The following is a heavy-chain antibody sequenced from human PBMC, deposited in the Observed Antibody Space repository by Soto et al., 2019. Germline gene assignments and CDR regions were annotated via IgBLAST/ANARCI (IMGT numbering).Heavy chain of an antibody. Sequence: EVQLLESGGGLVQPGGSLRLSCAASGFTFSSYAMSWVRQAPGKGLEWVSAISGSGGSTYYADSVKGRFTVSRDNSKNTLYLQMNSLRAEDTAVYYCAKDQDIVVVVAATLGAFDIWGQGTMVTVSS. CDR2: ISGSGGST. J-gene: IGHJ3*02. CDR3: AKDQDIVVVVAATLGAFDI. CDR1: GFTFSSYA. V-gene: IGHV3-23*01. D-gene: IGHD2-15*01.